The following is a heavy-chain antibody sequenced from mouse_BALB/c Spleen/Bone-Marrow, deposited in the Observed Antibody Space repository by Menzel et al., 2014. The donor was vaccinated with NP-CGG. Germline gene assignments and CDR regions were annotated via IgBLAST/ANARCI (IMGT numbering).Heavy chain of an antibody. CDR1: GYTFTGYA. D-gene: IGHD1-2*01. CDR3: ASTAGTQYDYFAY. J-gene: IGHJ2*01. V-gene: IGHV1-67*01. Sequence: VKVVESGPELVRPGVSVKTSCKGFGYTFTGYAIHWVKQSHAKTLEWIGVISSYSGNTNYNQKFKGRATMTVDKSSSTAYMELARLTSEDSAIYYCASTAGTQYDYFAYWGQGTTLTVSS. CDR2: ISSYSGNT.